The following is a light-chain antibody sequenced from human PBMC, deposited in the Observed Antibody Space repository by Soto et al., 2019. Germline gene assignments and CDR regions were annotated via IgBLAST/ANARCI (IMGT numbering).Light chain of an antibody. Sequence: DIQMTQSPSSLSASVGDRVTITCRASQTISTYLNWYQRKPGKAPKLLIYDASSLGSGVPSRFSGSGSGTEFTLTISSLQPDDFATYYCQHYNSYSEAFGQGTKVDIK. CDR2: DAS. CDR1: QTISTY. V-gene: IGKV1-5*01. CDR3: QHYNSYSEA. J-gene: IGKJ1*01.